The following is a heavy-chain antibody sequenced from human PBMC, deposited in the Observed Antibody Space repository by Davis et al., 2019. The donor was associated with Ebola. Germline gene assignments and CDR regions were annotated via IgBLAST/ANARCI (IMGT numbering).Heavy chain of an antibody. Sequence: ASVKVSCKASGYTFTNYGIPWVRQAPGQGLAWMGWINPHNGNTNYAQNVQGRVTMTTNTSTSTAYMEVGSLRSDDTAVYYSARLCSISCPNDYWGQGTMVTVSS. CDR3: ARLCSISCPNDY. J-gene: IGHJ4*02. V-gene: IGHV1-18*04. CDR2: INPHNGNT. D-gene: IGHD6-13*01. CDR1: GYTFTNYG.